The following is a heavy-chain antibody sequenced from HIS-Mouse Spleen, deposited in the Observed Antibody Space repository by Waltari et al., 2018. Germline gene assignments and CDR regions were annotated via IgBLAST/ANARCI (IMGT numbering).Heavy chain of an antibody. CDR2: IYYSGST. J-gene: IGHJ6*02. Sequence: QLQLQESGPGLVKPSETLSLTCTVSGGSISSSSYYWGWIRQPPGKGLEWIGSIYYSGSTYHNPSLKSRVTISVDTSKNQFALKLSSVTAADTAVYYCARHDTHHLYYYYYGMDVWGQGTTVTVSS. CDR3: ARHDTHHLYYYYYGMDV. CDR1: GGSISSSSYY. V-gene: IGHV4-39*01.